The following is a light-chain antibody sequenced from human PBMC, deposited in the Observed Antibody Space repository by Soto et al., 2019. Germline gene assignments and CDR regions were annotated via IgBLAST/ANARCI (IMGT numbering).Light chain of an antibody. V-gene: IGKV1-5*03. CDR3: QHYTSYSEA. CDR1: QTISSW. Sequence: DIQMTQSPSTLSGSVGDRVTITCRASQTISSWLAWYQQKPGKAPKLLIYKASTLKSGVPSRFSGSGSGTECTLTISSLQPDDFATDYCQHYTSYSEAFGQGTKVELK. J-gene: IGKJ1*01. CDR2: KAS.